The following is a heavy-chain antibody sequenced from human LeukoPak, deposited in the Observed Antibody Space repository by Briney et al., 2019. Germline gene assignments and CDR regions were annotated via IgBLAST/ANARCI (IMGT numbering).Heavy chain of an antibody. CDR1: GGSISSYY. Sequence: PSETLSLTCTVSGGSISSYYWSWVRQPPGKGLEWIGYIYYSGSTNYNTSLKSRVTISVDTSKNQFSLKLSSVTAADTAVYYCARGLIVGATSYYYYYYGMDVWGQGTTVTVSS. V-gene: IGHV4-59*12. J-gene: IGHJ6*02. D-gene: IGHD1-26*01. CDR3: ARGLIVGATSYYYYYYGMDV. CDR2: IYYSGST.